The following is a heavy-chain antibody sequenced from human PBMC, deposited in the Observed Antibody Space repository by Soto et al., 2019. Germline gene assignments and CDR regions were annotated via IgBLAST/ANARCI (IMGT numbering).Heavy chain of an antibody. J-gene: IGHJ6*02. D-gene: IGHD6-25*01. Sequence: SETLSLTCAVYGGSFSGYYWSWIPQPPGKGLEWIGEINHSGSTNYNPSLKSRVTISVDTSKNQFSLKLSSVTAADTAVYYCARGSEGVGMDVWGQGTTVTVSS. CDR1: GGSFSGYY. CDR2: INHSGST. CDR3: ARGSEGVGMDV. V-gene: IGHV4-34*01.